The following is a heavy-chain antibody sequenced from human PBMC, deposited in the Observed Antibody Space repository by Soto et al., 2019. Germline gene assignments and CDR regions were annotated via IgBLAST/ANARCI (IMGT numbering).Heavy chain of an antibody. Sequence: SETLSLTCSVSGDSIGSGGHYWNWIRQHPEKGLEWIGYIYYSGSTHYNPSLRSRLRISLDTSKNQFFLRLTSVTAADTASYYCARDQALATTVWGYWGQGIQVTVSS. CDR1: GDSIGSGGHY. CDR2: IYYSGST. D-gene: IGHD7-27*01. V-gene: IGHV4-31*03. J-gene: IGHJ4*02. CDR3: ARDQALATTVWGY.